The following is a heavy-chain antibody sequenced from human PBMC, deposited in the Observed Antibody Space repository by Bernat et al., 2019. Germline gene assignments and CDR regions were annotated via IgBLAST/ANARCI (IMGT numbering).Heavy chain of an antibody. CDR3: ARQPYDYIWGSYRYTDAFDI. V-gene: IGHV4-39*01. Sequence: QLQLQESGPGLVKPSETLSLTCTVSGGSISSSSYYWGWIRQPPGKGLEWIGSIYYSGSTYYNPSLKSRVTISVDTSKNQFSLKLSSVTAADTAVYYFARQPYDYIWGSYRYTDAFDIWGQGTMVTVSS. J-gene: IGHJ3*02. D-gene: IGHD3-16*02. CDR2: IYYSGST. CDR1: GGSISSSSYY.